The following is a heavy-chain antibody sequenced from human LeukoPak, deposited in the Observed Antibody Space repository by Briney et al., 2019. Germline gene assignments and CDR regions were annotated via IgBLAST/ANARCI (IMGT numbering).Heavy chain of an antibody. Sequence: GGSLRLSCAASGFTFSSYWMSWVRRAPGKGLEWVANIKQDGSEKYYVDSVKGRFTISRDNAKNSLYLQMNSLRAEDTAVYYCAREGRGWSFDYFDYWGQGTLVTVSS. CDR1: GFTFSSYW. CDR2: IKQDGSEK. J-gene: IGHJ4*02. CDR3: AREGRGWSFDYFDY. D-gene: IGHD6-19*01. V-gene: IGHV3-7*01.